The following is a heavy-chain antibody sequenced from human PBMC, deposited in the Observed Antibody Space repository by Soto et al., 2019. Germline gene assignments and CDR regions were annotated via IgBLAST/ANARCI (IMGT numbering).Heavy chain of an antibody. J-gene: IGHJ4*02. CDR1: GFTFSSYG. V-gene: IGHV3-30*02. CDR2: IWYDGSNK. Sequence: PGGSLRLSCAASGFTFSSYGMHWVRQAPGKGLEWVAVIWYDGSNKYYADSVKGRFTISRDNSKNTLYLQMNSLRAEDTAVYYCAKQPRIAVSGFDYWGQGTLVTVS. D-gene: IGHD6-19*01. CDR3: AKQPRIAVSGFDY.